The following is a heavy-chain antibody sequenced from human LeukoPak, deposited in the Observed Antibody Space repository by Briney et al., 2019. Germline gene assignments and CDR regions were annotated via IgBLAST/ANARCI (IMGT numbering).Heavy chain of an antibody. V-gene: IGHV3-74*01. D-gene: IGHD1-26*01. Sequence: GGSLRLSCAASGFTFSSYWMHWVRQAPGKGPVLVSRISTDGTSTTYADSVKGRFTISRDNAKNTLYVQMNSLRADDTAVYYCTRDSYSGSYGYWGQGTLVTVSS. CDR1: GFTFSSYW. J-gene: IGHJ4*02. CDR3: TRDSYSGSYGY. CDR2: ISTDGTST.